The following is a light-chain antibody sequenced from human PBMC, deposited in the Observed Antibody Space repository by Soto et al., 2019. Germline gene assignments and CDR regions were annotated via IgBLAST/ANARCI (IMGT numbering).Light chain of an antibody. CDR1: KLGDKY. V-gene: IGLV3-1*01. J-gene: IGLJ2*01. CDR3: QAWDSSKRRGQSVV. CDR2: QDS. Sequence: SYELTQPPSVSVSPGQTASITCSGDKLGDKYACWYQQKPGQSPVLVIYQDSKRPSGIPERFSGSNSGNTATLTISGTQAMDEADYYCQAWDSSKRRGQSVVFGGGTKVTVL.